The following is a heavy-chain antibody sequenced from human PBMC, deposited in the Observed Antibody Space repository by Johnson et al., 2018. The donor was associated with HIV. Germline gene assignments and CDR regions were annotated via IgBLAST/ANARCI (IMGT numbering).Heavy chain of an antibody. D-gene: IGHD3-10*01. Sequence: QVQLVESGGGVVQPGRSLRLSCAASGFTFRSYAMHWVRQAPGKGLEWVAVISYDGSNKYYADSVKGRFIISRDNSKNTLYLQMNRLRTDDTTVYYCARDRFHPHAFDIWGQGTMVTVSS. CDR3: ARDRFHPHAFDI. J-gene: IGHJ3*02. CDR2: ISYDGSNK. CDR1: GFTFRSYA. V-gene: IGHV3-30*04.